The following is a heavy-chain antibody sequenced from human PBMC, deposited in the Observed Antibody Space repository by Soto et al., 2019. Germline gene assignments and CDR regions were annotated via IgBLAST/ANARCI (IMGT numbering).Heavy chain of an antibody. CDR2: IYYSGST. D-gene: IGHD3-10*01. V-gene: IGHV4-39*01. J-gene: IGHJ4*02. Sequence: PSETLSLTCTVSGGSISSSSYYWGRIRQPPGKGLEWIGSIYYSGSTYYNPSLKSRVTISVDTSKNQFSLKLSSVTAADTAVYYCARHTVICFGELLYGPYFDYWGQGTLVTVSS. CDR3: ARHTVICFGELLYGPYFDY. CDR1: GGSISSSSYY.